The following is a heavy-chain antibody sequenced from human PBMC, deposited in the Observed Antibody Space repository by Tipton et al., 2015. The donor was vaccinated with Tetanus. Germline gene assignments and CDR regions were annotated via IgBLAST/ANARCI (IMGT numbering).Heavy chain of an antibody. CDR3: ARQVDNWFDP. J-gene: IGHJ5*02. Sequence: TLSLTCSVSGGSLFSGSFYWAWIRQPPGKGLEWIGNIYYNGNTYYLSSLRSRVTISADTSKNQFSLSLRSVTAADTAVYYCARQVDNWFDPWGQGTLVIVSS. D-gene: IGHD5-12*01. CDR2: IYYNGNT. CDR1: GGSLFSGSFY. V-gene: IGHV4-39*01.